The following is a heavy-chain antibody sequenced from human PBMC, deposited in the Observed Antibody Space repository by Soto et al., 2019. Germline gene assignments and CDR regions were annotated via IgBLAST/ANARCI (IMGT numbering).Heavy chain of an antibody. CDR1: GFTFSSYA. Sequence: GGSLRLSCAASGFTFSSYAMHWVRQAPGKGLEWVAVISYDGSNKYYADSVKGRFTISRDNSKDTLYLQMNSLRTEDTAVYYCARPLWRDDYNWGYFDLWGRGTLVTVS. CDR2: ISYDGSNK. D-gene: IGHD4-4*01. CDR3: ARPLWRDDYNWGYFDL. J-gene: IGHJ2*01. V-gene: IGHV3-30-3*01.